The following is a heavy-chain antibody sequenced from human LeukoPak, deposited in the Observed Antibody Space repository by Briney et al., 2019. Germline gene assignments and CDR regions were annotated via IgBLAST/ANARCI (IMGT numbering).Heavy chain of an antibody. CDR1: GYTFTGYY. Sequence: ASVKVSCKASGYTFTGYYMHWVRQAPGQGLEWMGWINPNSGGTNYVQKFQGRVTMTRDTSISTAYMELSRLRSDDTAVYYCARVVGAPRGEGMDVWGQGTTVTVSS. V-gene: IGHV1-2*02. D-gene: IGHD1-26*01. CDR2: INPNSGGT. J-gene: IGHJ6*02. CDR3: ARVVGAPRGEGMDV.